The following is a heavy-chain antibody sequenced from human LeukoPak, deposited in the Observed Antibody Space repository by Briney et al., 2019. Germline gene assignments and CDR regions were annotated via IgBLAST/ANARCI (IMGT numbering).Heavy chain of an antibody. CDR2: ITTSRDQ. CDR3: ARDSYCPNDVCYDY. J-gene: IGHJ4*02. Sequence: KPGGSLRLSCAASGFIFSDYSMGWVRRAPGKGLEWVSSITTSRDQYHADSVKGRFTVSRDNAKSSVYLQMDSLRADDTAVYYCARDSYCPNDVCYDYWGQGVLVTVS. D-gene: IGHD2-8*01. CDR1: GFIFSDYS. V-gene: IGHV3-21*06.